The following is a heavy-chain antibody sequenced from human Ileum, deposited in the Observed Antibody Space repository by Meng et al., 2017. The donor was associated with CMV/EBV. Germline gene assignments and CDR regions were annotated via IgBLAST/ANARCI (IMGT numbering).Heavy chain of an antibody. V-gene: IGHV3-74*03. CDR3: TRDFGGLSL. CDR1: GFSFSNYA. Sequence: EGQLLESGGDLIQPGGSLILSCAASGFSFSNYAMNWVRQAPGKGLEFVSRINTDGSTTKYADSVKGRFTMSRDNTKDTLYLQMDSLRVEDTAVYYCTRDFGGLSLWGRGTLVTVSS. J-gene: IGHJ4*02. D-gene: IGHD3-10*01. CDR2: INTDGSTT.